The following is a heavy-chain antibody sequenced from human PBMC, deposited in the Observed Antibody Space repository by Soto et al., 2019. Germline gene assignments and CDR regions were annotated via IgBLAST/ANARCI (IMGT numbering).Heavy chain of an antibody. Sequence: QVQLVQSGPEVKTPGSSVRVSCTASGGTFSSYTINWVRQVPGQGPEWMGRSIPMLGMSNYAQKFQGRVMMIADKSTNTVYMELSSLRSEDTAIYYCATNYGSGSPPFDYWGQGTLVTVSS. CDR3: ATNYGSGSPPFDY. V-gene: IGHV1-69*02. CDR1: GGTFSSYT. CDR2: SIPMLGMS. D-gene: IGHD3-10*01. J-gene: IGHJ4*02.